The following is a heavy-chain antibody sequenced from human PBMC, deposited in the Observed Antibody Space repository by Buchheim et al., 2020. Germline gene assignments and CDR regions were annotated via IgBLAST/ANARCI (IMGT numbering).Heavy chain of an antibody. CDR1: GFTFSSYG. Sequence: QVQLVESGGGVVQPGRSLRLSCAASGFTFSSYGMHWVRQAPGKGLEWVAVISYDGSNKYYADSVKGRFTISRDTSKNTLYLQMNSLRAEDTAVYYCAKDKAVAKYYFDYWGQGTL. J-gene: IGHJ4*02. CDR3: AKDKAVAKYYFDY. CDR2: ISYDGSNK. V-gene: IGHV3-30*18. D-gene: IGHD6-19*01.